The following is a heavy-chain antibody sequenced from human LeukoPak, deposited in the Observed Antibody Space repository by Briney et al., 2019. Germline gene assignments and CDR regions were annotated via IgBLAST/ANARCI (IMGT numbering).Heavy chain of an antibody. CDR1: GFTFSSYW. J-gene: IGHJ1*01. D-gene: IGHD5-18*01. Sequence: GGSLRLSCATSGFTFSSYWMSWVRQAPGKGLEWVANIKQDGSEKHYVDSVKGRFTISRDNAKNSLYLQMNSLRAEDTAVYYCARDPLGCSYGTTAEYFQHWGQGTLVTVSS. V-gene: IGHV3-7*01. CDR2: IKQDGSEK. CDR3: ARDPLGCSYGTTAEYFQH.